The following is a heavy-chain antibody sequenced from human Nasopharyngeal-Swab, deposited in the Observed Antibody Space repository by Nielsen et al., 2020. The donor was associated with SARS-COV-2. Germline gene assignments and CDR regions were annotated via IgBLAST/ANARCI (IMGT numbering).Heavy chain of an antibody. V-gene: IGHV3-66*04. CDR1: GFTFNNNA. CDR3: ARLPGDV. CDR2: IYGDGST. Sequence: GESLKISCLASGFTFNNNAMTWVRQAPGKGLEWVSVIYGDGSTYYADSVKGRFTISRDNSKNTLYFQMNSLRDEDTAVYYCARLPGDVWGQGTTVIVSS. J-gene: IGHJ6*02.